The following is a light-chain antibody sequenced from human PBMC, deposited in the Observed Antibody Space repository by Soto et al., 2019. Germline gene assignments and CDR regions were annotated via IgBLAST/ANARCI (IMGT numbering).Light chain of an antibody. Sequence: DIVMTQSPDSLAVSLGEWATVNCKSNQSVLYSSNQKNYLAWYQQKPGQPPKLLISWASTRESGVPDRFSGSGSGTDFTLTISYLQAGDVAFYYCQQYYSYPRTFGQGTKVEIK. CDR3: QQYYSYPRT. J-gene: IGKJ1*01. CDR2: WAS. CDR1: QSVLYSSNQKNY. V-gene: IGKV4-1*01.